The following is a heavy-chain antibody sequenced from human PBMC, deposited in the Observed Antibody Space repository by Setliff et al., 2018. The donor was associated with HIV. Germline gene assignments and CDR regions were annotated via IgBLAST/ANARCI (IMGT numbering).Heavy chain of an antibody. D-gene: IGHD6-6*01. CDR2: IYYSGST. Sequence: TLSLTCTVSGGSISSSSYYWGWIRQPPGKGLEWIGSIYYSGSTYYNPSLKSRVTISVDTSKNQFSLKLSSVTAADTAVYYCATSPLSSIAARPEYFDYWGQGTLVTVSS. J-gene: IGHJ4*02. CDR3: ATSPLSSIAARPEYFDY. V-gene: IGHV4-39*01. CDR1: GGSISSSSYY.